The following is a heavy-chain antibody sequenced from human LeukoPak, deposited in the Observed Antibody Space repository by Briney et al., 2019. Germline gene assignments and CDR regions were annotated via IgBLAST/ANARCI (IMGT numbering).Heavy chain of an antibody. J-gene: IGHJ4*02. CDR1: GFTFSSYA. V-gene: IGHV3-23*01. Sequence: PGGSLRLSCAASGFTFSSYAMSWVRQAPGKGLEWVSAISGSGGSTYYADSVKGRFTISRDNSKNTLYLQMNSLRAEDTAVYYCAKGPSGYYDSSGYYNYWGQGTLVTVSS. CDR2: ISGSGGST. CDR3: AKGPSGYYDSSGYYNY. D-gene: IGHD3-22*01.